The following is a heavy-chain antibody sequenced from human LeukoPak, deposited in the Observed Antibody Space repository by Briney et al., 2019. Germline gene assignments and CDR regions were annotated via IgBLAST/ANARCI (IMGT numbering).Heavy chain of an antibody. Sequence: GESLKISCEASGYIFINYWIGWVRQVPGKGLDWMGLIHPGDSDTRYSPSFQGQVTISVDKSITTAYLQWISLQASDTAMYFCARVVVVTATHWYFDLWGRGSLVTVFS. CDR1: GYIFINYW. J-gene: IGHJ2*01. D-gene: IGHD2-21*02. CDR2: IHPGDSDT. CDR3: ARVVVVTATHWYFDL. V-gene: IGHV5-51*01.